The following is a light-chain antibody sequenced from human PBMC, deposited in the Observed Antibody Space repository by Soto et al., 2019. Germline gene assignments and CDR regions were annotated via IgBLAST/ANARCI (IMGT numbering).Light chain of an antibody. CDR2: RAS. CDR3: QQGYSTPPT. V-gene: IGKV1-39*01. CDR1: QSIRSY. J-gene: IGKJ5*01. Sequence: DIQMTQSPSSLSASVGDRVTVTCRASQSIRSYLNWYQQKPGKAPKLLLYRASSLQTGVPSRFSGSGSGTDFTLTISSLQPEDFATYYCQQGYSTPPTFGQGPRLEIK.